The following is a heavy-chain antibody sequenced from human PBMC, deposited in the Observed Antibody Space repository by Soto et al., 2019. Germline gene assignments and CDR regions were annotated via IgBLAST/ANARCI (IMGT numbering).Heavy chain of an antibody. J-gene: IGHJ4*02. CDR1: GFTFSSYA. V-gene: IGHV3-30-3*01. Sequence: GGSLRLSCAASGFTFSSYAMHWVRQAPGKGLEWVAVISYDGSNKYYADSVKGRFTISRDNSKNTLYLQMNSLRAEDTAVYYCARVFGYYGSGSYKGPYYFDYWGQGTLVTVSS. CDR3: ARVFGYYGSGSYKGPYYFDY. D-gene: IGHD3-10*01. CDR2: ISYDGSNK.